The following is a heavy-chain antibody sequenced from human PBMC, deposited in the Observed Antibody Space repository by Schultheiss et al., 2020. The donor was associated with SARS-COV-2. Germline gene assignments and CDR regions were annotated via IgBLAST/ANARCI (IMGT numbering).Heavy chain of an antibody. CDR2: IYTSGST. V-gene: IGHV4-4*07. J-gene: IGHJ6*02. Sequence: ETLSLTCTVSGGSISSYYWSWIRQPAGKGLEWIGRIYTSGSTNYNPSLKSRVTISVDTSKNQFSLKLSSVTAADTAVYYCARVLITRRYYGMDVWGQGTTVTVSS. D-gene: IGHD4/OR15-4a*01. CDR1: GGSISSYY. CDR3: ARVLITRRYYGMDV.